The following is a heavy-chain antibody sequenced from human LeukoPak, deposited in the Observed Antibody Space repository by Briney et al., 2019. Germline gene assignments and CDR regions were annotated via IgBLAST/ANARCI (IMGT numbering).Heavy chain of an antibody. Sequence: SVKVSCKASGGTFISYTISRVRQAPGQGLEWMGRIIPILGIANYAQKFQGRVTITADKSTSTAYMELSSLRSEDTAVYYCARDAPLYCSSTSCYTFDYWGQGTLVTVSS. CDR2: IIPILGIA. V-gene: IGHV1-69*04. J-gene: IGHJ4*02. CDR1: GGTFISYT. CDR3: ARDAPLYCSSTSCYTFDY. D-gene: IGHD2-2*02.